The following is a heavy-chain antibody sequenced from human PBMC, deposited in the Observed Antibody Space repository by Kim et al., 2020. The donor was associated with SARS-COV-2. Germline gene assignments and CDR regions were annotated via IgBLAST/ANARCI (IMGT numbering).Heavy chain of an antibody. V-gene: IGHV1-69*13. CDR3: ARGGTRQNTMVRGVAPLNFDY. CDR1: GGTFSSYA. Sequence: SVKVSCKASGGTFSSYAISWVRQAPGQGLEWMGGIIPIFGTANYAQKFQGRVTITADESTSTAYMELSSLRSEDTAVYYCARGGTRQNTMVRGVAPLNFDYWGQGTLVTVSS. CDR2: IIPIFGTA. D-gene: IGHD3-10*01. J-gene: IGHJ4*02.